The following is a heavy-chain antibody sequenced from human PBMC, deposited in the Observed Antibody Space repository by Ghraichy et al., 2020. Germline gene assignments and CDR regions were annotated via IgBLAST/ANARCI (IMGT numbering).Heavy chain of an antibody. CDR1: GGSMNSYY. V-gene: IGHV4-59*01. J-gene: IGHJ5*02. CDR2: IYYSGKT. CDR3: ARGAGWYNP. Sequence: SETLYLTCTVSGGSMNSYYWSWLRQPPGKGLEWIAYIYYSGKTNYNPSLKSRATISVDTSRGQFSLELTSVTAADTAIYYCARGAGWYNPWGQGTLVTVSS.